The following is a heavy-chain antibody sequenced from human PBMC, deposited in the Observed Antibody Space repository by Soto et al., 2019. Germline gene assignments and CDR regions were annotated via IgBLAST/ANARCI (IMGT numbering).Heavy chain of an antibody. CDR3: ASGSSASAYIDY. D-gene: IGHD6-13*01. CDR2: IYNSGST. CDR1: GGSVSSGSDY. Sequence: SETQSLTCTVSGGSVSSGSDYWSWIRQPPGRGLEWIGYIYNSGSTDYNTSLKSRVTISVDTSENQFSLKLTSVTAADTAVYYCASGSSASAYIDYWGQGTQVTVSS. J-gene: IGHJ4*02. V-gene: IGHV4-61*01.